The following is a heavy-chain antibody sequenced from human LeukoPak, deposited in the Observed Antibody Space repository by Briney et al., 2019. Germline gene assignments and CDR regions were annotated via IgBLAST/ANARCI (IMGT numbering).Heavy chain of an antibody. D-gene: IGHD3-22*01. V-gene: IGHV3-7*03. CDR2: IKQDGREK. CDR1: VLSLSSYW. Sequence: GWALSLSCAASVLSLSSYWMRWVRQAPGKGREGVGNIKQDGREKYYVHSVRGGFTISRDNAKNSLHVRINSQRAQARACDNFAKDSDYYYDSSGYYFDYWGQGTLVTVSS. CDR3: AKDSDYYYDSSGYYFDY. J-gene: IGHJ4*02.